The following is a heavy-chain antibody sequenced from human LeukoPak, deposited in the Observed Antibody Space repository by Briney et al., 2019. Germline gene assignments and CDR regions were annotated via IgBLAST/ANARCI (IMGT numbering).Heavy chain of an antibody. Sequence: GRSLRLSCAASGFTFSSYAMHWVRQAPGKGLEWVAVISYDGSNKYYADSVKGRFTISRDNSKNTLYLQMNSLRAEDTAVYYCASVDTAMTIDYWGQGTLVTVSS. D-gene: IGHD5-18*01. CDR3: ASVDTAMTIDY. CDR1: GFTFSSYA. V-gene: IGHV3-30-3*01. J-gene: IGHJ4*02. CDR2: ISYDGSNK.